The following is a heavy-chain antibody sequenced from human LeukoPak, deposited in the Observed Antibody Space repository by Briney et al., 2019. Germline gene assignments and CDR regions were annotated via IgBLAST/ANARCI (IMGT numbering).Heavy chain of an antibody. Sequence: SETLSLTCTVSGGSISSSSYYWGWIRRPPGKGLEWIGSIYYSGSTYYNPSLKSRVTISVDTSKNQFSLKLSSVTAADTAVYYCAKMVRGSIYYFDYWGQGTLVTVSS. D-gene: IGHD3-10*01. CDR3: AKMVRGSIYYFDY. J-gene: IGHJ4*02. V-gene: IGHV4-39*01. CDR1: GGSISSSSYY. CDR2: IYYSGST.